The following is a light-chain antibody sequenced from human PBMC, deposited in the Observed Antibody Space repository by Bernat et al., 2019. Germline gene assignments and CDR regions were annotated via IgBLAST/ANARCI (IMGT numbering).Light chain of an antibody. CDR2: WAS. CDR3: QQHYVAPPT. CDR1: QSVLSSSNNKNY. Sequence: DIVMTQSPDSLAVSLGERATINCKSSQSVLSSSNNKNYLAWYQQKPGQPPKLLIHWASTRESGVPDRFSGSGSRTDFTLTVSSLQAEDVAVYYCQQHYVAPPTFGQGTKVEIK. J-gene: IGKJ1*01. V-gene: IGKV4-1*01.